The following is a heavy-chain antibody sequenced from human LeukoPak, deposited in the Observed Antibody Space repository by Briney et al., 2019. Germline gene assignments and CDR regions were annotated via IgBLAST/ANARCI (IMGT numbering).Heavy chain of an antibody. J-gene: IGHJ4*02. Sequence: GGSLRLSCAASGFTFSSYAMHWVRQAPGKGLEWVAVISYDGSNKYYADSVKGRFTISRDNSKNTLCLQMNSLRAEDTAVYYCAKHNALGNWGQGTLVTVSS. CDR1: GFTFSSYA. D-gene: IGHD2-8*01. V-gene: IGHV3-30-3*02. CDR3: AKHNALGN. CDR2: ISYDGSNK.